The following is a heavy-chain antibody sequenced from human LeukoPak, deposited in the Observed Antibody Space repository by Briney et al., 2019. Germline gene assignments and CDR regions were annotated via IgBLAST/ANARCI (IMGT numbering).Heavy chain of an antibody. Sequence: GESLKISCKGSGYSFTSYWIGWVRQMPGKGLEWMGIIYPGDSDTRYSPSFQGQVTISADKSISTAYLQWSSLKASDTAMYYCARNRYNWNHQNDAFDIWGQGTMVTVSS. CDR1: GYSFTSYW. CDR2: IYPGDSDT. V-gene: IGHV5-51*01. CDR3: ARNRYNWNHQNDAFDI. J-gene: IGHJ3*02. D-gene: IGHD1-14*01.